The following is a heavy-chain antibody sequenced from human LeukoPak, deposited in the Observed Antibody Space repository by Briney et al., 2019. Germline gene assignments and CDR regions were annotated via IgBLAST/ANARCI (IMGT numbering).Heavy chain of an antibody. CDR2: VFYSGST. CDR3: ATPIGAPDWFDP. V-gene: IGHV4-39*01. J-gene: IGHJ5*02. Sequence: SETLSLTCTVSSGSISSYNYYCAWIRQPPGKGLEWIGSVFYSGSTYYNPSLKSRVTISVDTSNNQFSLRLTSVTAADTAVYYCATPIGAPDWFDPSGQGTLVTVSS. CDR1: SGSISSYNYY. D-gene: IGHD2/OR15-2a*01.